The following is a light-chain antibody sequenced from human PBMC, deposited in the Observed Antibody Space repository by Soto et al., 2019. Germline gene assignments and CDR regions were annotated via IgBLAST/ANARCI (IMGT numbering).Light chain of an antibody. CDR3: LQHNSVPLT. Sequence: EIVLTQSPATLSLSPGESATLSCRASRSVSNYLAWYQQKPGQAPRLLIYDASSRPTDIPARFSGSGSGTDFTLTISSLEPEDFALYYCLQHNSVPLTFGGGTKVEIK. CDR2: DAS. CDR1: RSVSNY. J-gene: IGKJ4*01. V-gene: IGKV3-11*01.